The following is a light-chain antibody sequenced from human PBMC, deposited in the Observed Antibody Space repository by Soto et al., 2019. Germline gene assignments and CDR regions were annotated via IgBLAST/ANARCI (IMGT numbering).Light chain of an antibody. CDR2: GAS. CDR3: QQYGSSPRT. V-gene: IGKV3-20*01. J-gene: IGKJ1*01. CDR1: QSVSSSY. Sequence: EIVLTHSPGTLSLSPCERATLSFSASQSVSSSYLAWYQQKPGQAPRLLIYGASSRATGIPDRFSGGGSGTDFTLSINRLEPEDFAVYYCQQYGSSPRTFGQGTKVDNK.